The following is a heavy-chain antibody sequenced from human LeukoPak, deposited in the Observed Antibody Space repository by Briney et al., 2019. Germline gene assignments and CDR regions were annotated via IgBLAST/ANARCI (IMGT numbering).Heavy chain of an antibody. D-gene: IGHD1-26*01. CDR2: MNPKGGNT. CDR3: ARVWGAIDY. Sequence: ASVKVSCKTSGYTFTNYDINWVRQATGQGLEWMGWMNPKGGNTGSAQRFQGRVTVTRDTSISTAYTELSSLRSEDTAVYYCARVWGAIDYWGQGTLVTVSS. V-gene: IGHV1-8*01. CDR1: GYTFTNYD. J-gene: IGHJ4*02.